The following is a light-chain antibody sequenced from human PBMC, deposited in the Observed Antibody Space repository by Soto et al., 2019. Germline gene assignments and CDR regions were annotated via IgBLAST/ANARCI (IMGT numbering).Light chain of an antibody. V-gene: IGLV2-18*02. Sequence: QSALTQPPSVSGSPGQSVVISCTGTSSDVGSYNRVSWYQQPPGTAPKLMIYDVISRPSGVPDRFSGSKSGNTAFLTISGLQPEDEADYYCLSFTNSDTYVFGTGTKLTVL. CDR2: DVI. CDR1: SSDVGSYNR. J-gene: IGLJ1*01. CDR3: LSFTNSDTYV.